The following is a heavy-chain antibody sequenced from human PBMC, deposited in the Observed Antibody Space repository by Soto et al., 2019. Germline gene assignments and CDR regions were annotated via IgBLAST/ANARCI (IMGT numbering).Heavy chain of an antibody. D-gene: IGHD2-2*01. CDR1: GFTFSSYA. J-gene: IGHJ6*02. CDR3: ARDRPLYCTSTSCYSSVWSGAYYGMDV. Sequence: PGGSLRLSCAAFGFTFSSYAMHWVRQAPGKGLEWVAVISYDGSNKYYADSVKGRFTISRDNSKNTLYLQMNSLRAEDTAVYYCARDRPLYCTSTSCYSSVWSGAYYGMDVWGRRTTVTASS. CDR2: ISYDGSNK. V-gene: IGHV3-30-3*01.